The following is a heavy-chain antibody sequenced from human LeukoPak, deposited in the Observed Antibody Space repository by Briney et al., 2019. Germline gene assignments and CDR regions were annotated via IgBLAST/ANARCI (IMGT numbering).Heavy chain of an antibody. D-gene: IGHD6-19*01. CDR1: GVSIRGHY. V-gene: IGHV4-59*08. CDR3: ARQPISGWDFDY. J-gene: IGHJ4*02. Sequence: KPSETLSLTCSVSGVSIRGHYWSWIRLPPGRGLEWIGYISHSGDTRYSPSLKNRVTISLDTSKNQFSLTLNSVTAADTAVYYCARQPISGWDFDYWGQGTLVTVSS. CDR2: ISHSGDT.